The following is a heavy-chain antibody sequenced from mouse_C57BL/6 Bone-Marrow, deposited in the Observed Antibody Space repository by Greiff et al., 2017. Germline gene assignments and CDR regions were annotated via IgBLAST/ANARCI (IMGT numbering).Heavy chain of an antibody. CDR1: GFTFSDAW. CDR2: IRNKANNHAT. V-gene: IGHV6-6*01. CDR3: TRSGRYAMDY. J-gene: IGHJ4*01. Sequence: EVKLVESGGGLVQPGGSMKLSCAASGFTFSDAWMDWVRQSPEKGLEWVAEIRNKANNHATYYAESVKGRFTITSDDSKSRVYLQMNSVRAEDTGIYYCTRSGRYAMDYWGQGTSVTVSS.